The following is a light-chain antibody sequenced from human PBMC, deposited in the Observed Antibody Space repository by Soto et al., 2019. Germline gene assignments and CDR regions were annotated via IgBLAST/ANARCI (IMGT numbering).Light chain of an antibody. Sequence: QSVLTQPPSVSGAPGQRVTISCTGSSSNIGAGYDVHWYQQLPGTAPKLLIYGNSNRPSGVPDRFSGSKSGTSASLAITGLQADDEADYYCQSYDSSLSGHVFGTGTKGTVL. CDR1: SSNIGAGYD. V-gene: IGLV1-40*01. CDR3: QSYDSSLSGHV. J-gene: IGLJ1*01. CDR2: GNS.